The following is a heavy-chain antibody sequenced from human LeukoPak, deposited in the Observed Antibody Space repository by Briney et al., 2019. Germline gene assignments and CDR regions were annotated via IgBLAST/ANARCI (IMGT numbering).Heavy chain of an antibody. D-gene: IGHD2-15*01. V-gene: IGHV3-11*01. Sequence: GGSLRLSCAASGFTFSDYYMSWIRQAPGKGLEWVSYISSSGSTIYYADSVKGRFAISRDNSKHTVYLQMDSLRAEDTAVYYCANGVVVVVAATAFDYWGQGTLVTVSS. CDR2: ISSSGSTI. CDR3: ANGVVVVVAATAFDY. CDR1: GFTFSDYY. J-gene: IGHJ4*02.